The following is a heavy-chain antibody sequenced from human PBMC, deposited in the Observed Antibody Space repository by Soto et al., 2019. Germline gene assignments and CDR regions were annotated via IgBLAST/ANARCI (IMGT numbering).Heavy chain of an antibody. V-gene: IGHV4-30-4*01. D-gene: IGHD3-10*01. J-gene: IGHJ5*02. CDR1: GGSISSGDYY. CDR2: IYYSGST. CDR3: ARGRITMVRGVIANWFDP. Sequence: SETLSLTCTVSGGSISSGDYYWSWIRQPPGKGLEWIGYIYYSGSTYYNPSLKSRVTISVDTSKNQFSLKLSSVTAADTAVYYCARGRITMVRGVIANWFDPWGQGTLVTVSS.